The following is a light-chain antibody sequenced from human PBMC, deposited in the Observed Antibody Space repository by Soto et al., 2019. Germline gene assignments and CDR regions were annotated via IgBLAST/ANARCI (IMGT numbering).Light chain of an antibody. CDR1: QSVDSSF. Sequence: EIGLTQSQGSRSLSPGERATLSCRASQSVDSSFFAWYQKKPGQAPRLLIYGASKRATGIPDRFSGSGSGTDSTLTISRQEPEVFAVYYCQQYLRSVTFGQGTKVEIK. CDR3: QQYLRSVT. V-gene: IGKV3-20*01. J-gene: IGKJ1*01. CDR2: GAS.